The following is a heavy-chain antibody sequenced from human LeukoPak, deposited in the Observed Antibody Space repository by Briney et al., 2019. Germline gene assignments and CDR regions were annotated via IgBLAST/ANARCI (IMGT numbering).Heavy chain of an antibody. J-gene: IGHJ4*02. Sequence: SVKVSCKASGGTFSSYAISWVRQTPGQGLEWMGGIIPIFGTANYAQKFQGRVTITADESTSTAYMELSSLRSEDTAVYYCARDQELYSSSSCFDYWGQGTLVTVSS. CDR3: ARDQELYSSSSCFDY. V-gene: IGHV1-69*01. D-gene: IGHD6-6*01. CDR1: GGTFSSYA. CDR2: IIPIFGTA.